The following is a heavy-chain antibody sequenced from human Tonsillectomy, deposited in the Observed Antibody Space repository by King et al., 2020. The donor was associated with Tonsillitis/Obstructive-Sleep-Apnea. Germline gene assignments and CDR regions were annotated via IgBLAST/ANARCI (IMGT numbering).Heavy chain of an antibody. CDR3: ARGNYDYVWGSYRSRDYFDY. Sequence: AQLVQSGVEVKKPGASVKVSCKASGYTFSSYDINWVRQAPGQELEWMGRISGYNDNTKYAQILQGRVTMTTDTSTSTAYMELRSLRSDDTAVYYCARGNYDYVWGSYRSRDYFDYWGQGTLVTVSS. V-gene: IGHV1-18*01. J-gene: IGHJ4*02. D-gene: IGHD3-16*02. CDR1: GYTFSSYD. CDR2: ISGYNDNT.